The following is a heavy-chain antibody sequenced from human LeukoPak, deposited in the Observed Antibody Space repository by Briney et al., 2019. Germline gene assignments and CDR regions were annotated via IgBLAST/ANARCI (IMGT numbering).Heavy chain of an antibody. Sequence: GGSLRLSCEASGFTFSSYAMGWVRQAPGKGLEWVSAISGSGGTTYYADSVKGRLTISRDNSKNTLYLQMNSLRAEDTAVYYCARDPYHLVGATWFDYWGQGTLVTVSS. CDR1: GFTFSSYA. D-gene: IGHD1-26*01. J-gene: IGHJ4*02. CDR3: ARDPYHLVGATWFDY. V-gene: IGHV3-23*01. CDR2: ISGSGGTT.